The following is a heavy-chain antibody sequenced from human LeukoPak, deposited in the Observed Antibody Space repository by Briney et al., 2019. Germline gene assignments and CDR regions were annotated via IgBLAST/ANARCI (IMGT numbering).Heavy chain of an antibody. CDR1: GDRVSSNSAA. CDR2: TYYRSKWYN. V-gene: IGHV6-1*01. Sequence: SQTLSLTCAISGDRVSSNSAAWNWIRQSPWRGLEWLGRTYYRSKWYNDYAVSVKSRITINPDTSKNQFSPQLNSVTPEDTAVYYCARDGGMVRGLDYWGQGTLVTVSS. D-gene: IGHD3-10*01. J-gene: IGHJ4*02. CDR3: ARDGGMVRGLDY.